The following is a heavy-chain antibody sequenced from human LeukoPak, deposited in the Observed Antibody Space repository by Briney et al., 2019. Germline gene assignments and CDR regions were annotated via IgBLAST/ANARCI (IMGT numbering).Heavy chain of an antibody. CDR3: ARDIAVAGMRAYGMDV. V-gene: IGHV3-30*04. Sequence: GGSLRLSCAASGFTFSSYAMHWVRQAPGKGLEWVAVISYDGSNKYYADSVKGRFTISRDNFKNTLYLQMNSLRAEDTAVYYCARDIAVAGMRAYGMDVWGQGTTVTVSS. J-gene: IGHJ6*02. CDR2: ISYDGSNK. D-gene: IGHD6-19*01. CDR1: GFTFSSYA.